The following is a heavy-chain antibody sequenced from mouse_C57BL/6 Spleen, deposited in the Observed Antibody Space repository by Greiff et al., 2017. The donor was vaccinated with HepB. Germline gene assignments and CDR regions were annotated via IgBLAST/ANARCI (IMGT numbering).Heavy chain of an antibody. D-gene: IGHD1-1*01. CDR2: FHPYNDDT. CDR1: GYTLTTYP. J-gene: IGHJ1*03. Sequence: VQLQQSGAELVKPGASVKMSCKASGYTLTTYPIEWMKQNHGKSLEWIGNFHPYNDDTKYNEKFKGKATLTVEKSSSTVYLELSRLTSDDSAVYYCARRYYGSSPWYFDVWGTGTTVTVSS. V-gene: IGHV1-47*01. CDR3: ARRYYGSSPWYFDV.